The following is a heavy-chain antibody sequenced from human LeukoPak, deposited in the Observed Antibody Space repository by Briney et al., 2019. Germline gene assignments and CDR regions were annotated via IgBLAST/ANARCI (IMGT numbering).Heavy chain of an antibody. V-gene: IGHV3-33*03. J-gene: IGHJ3*01. CDR3: AKGSFDV. CDR2: IWYDGSNK. CDR1: GFTFSSYG. Sequence: PGGSLRLSCAASGFTFSSYGMHWVRQAPGKGLEWVAVIWYDGSNKYYADSVKGRFTISRDNSNLYLHMTSLRDEDTALYYCAKGSFDVWGQGTVVIVSS.